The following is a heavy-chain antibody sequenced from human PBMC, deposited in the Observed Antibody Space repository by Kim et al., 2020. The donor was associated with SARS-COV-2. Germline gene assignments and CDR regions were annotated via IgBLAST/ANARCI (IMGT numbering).Heavy chain of an antibody. CDR3: ARGRSIFGVVIPPFDY. V-gene: IGHV4-59*01. J-gene: IGHJ4*02. CDR1: GGSISSYY. Sequence: SETLSLTCTVSGGSISSYYWIWIRQPPGKGLEWIGYIYYSGSTNYNPSLKSRVTISVDTSKNQFSLKLSSVTAADTAVYYCARGRSIFGVVIPPFDYWGQGTLVTVSS. CDR2: IYYSGST. D-gene: IGHD3-3*01.